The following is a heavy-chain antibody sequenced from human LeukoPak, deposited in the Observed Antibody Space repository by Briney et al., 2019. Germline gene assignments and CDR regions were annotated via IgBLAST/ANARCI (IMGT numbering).Heavy chain of an antibody. Sequence: KPSETLSLTCTVSRGSISSSNHYWGWIRQPPGKGLEWIGNIHYGGSTNYNQSLKSRVTVSVDTSRNQFSLKLNSVTAADTAVYYCARSGFGSGTYAYYGMDVWGQGTTVTVSS. CDR3: ARSGFGSGTYAYYGMDV. V-gene: IGHV4-39*01. D-gene: IGHD3-10*01. CDR1: RGSISSSNHY. J-gene: IGHJ6*02. CDR2: IHYGGST.